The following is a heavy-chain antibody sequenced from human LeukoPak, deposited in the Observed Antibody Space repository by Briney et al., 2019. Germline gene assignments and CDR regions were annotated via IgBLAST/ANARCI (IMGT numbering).Heavy chain of an antibody. CDR1: GFTFSCYA. D-gene: IGHD3-22*01. Sequence: GRSLRLSCAASGFTFSCYAMHWVRQAPGKGLEWVAVISYDGSNKYYADSVKGRFTISRDNSKNTLYLQMNSLRAEDTAVYYCARALGDDSSGYSPDDAFDIWGQGTVVTVSS. V-gene: IGHV3-30*04. CDR3: ARALGDDSSGYSPDDAFDI. CDR2: ISYDGSNK. J-gene: IGHJ3*02.